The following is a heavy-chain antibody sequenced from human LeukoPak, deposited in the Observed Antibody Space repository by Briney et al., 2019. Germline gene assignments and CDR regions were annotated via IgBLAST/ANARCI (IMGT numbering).Heavy chain of an antibody. CDR3: ARELQYSSSWYNYYYGMDV. D-gene: IGHD6-13*01. CDR2: IIPIFGTA. V-gene: IGHV1-69*13. CDR1: GGTFSSYA. J-gene: IGHJ6*02. Sequence: ASVKVSCKASGGTFSSYAISWVRQAPGQGLEWMGGIIPIFGTANYAQKFQGRVTITADESTSIAYMELSSLRSEDTAVYYCARELQYSSSWYNYYYGMDVWGQGTTVTVSS.